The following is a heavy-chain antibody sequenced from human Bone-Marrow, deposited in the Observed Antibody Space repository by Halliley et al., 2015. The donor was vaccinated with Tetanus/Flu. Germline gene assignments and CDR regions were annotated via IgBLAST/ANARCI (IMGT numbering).Heavy chain of an antibody. CDR3: AKDRGDGYYGSGNYFYYYYGMDV. D-gene: IGHD3-10*01. J-gene: IGHJ6*02. Sequence: YYADSVKGRFPISRDNSKDTLYLQMSSLRAEDTAVYYYAKDRGDGYYGSGNYFYYYYGMDVWGQGTTVTVSS. V-gene: IGHV3-23*01.